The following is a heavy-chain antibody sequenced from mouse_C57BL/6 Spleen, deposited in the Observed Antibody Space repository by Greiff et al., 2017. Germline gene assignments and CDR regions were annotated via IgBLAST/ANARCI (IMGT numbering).Heavy chain of an antibody. V-gene: IGHV1-80*01. CDR2: IYPGGGDT. CDR1: GYAFSSSW. Sequence: QVQLQQSGPELVKPGASVKISCKASGYAFSSSWMNWVKQRPGKGLEWIGLIYPGGGDTNYNGKFKGNATLTADNTSCTAYMQLSSLTTKDSAVYFCARLGAYYFDYWGQGTTVTVAS. CDR3: ARLGAYYFDY. J-gene: IGHJ2*01.